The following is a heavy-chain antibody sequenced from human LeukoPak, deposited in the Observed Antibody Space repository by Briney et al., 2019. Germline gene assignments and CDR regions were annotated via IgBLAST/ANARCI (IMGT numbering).Heavy chain of an antibody. Sequence: SETLSLTCAVYGGSFSGYYWSWIRQPPRKGLEWMGEINHSGSTNYNLSLKSRVTISVDTSKNQFSLKLSSVTAADTAVYYCARETPRRGYSYGYSFDYWGQGTLVSVSS. CDR3: ARETPRRGYSYGYSFDY. CDR1: GGSFSGYY. CDR2: INHSGST. V-gene: IGHV4-34*01. D-gene: IGHD5-18*01. J-gene: IGHJ4*02.